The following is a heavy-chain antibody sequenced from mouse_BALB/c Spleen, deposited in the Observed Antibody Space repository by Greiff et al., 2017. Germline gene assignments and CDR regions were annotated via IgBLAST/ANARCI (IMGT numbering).Heavy chain of an antibody. CDR3: ALGGYDGYYGLAY. V-gene: IGHV1S126*01. J-gene: IGHJ3*01. D-gene: IGHD2-3*01. CDR2: IDPSDSET. CDR1: GYSFTSYW. Sequence: VQLQESGPQLVRPGASVKISCKASGYSFTSYWMHWVKQRPGQGLEWIGMIDPSDSETRLNQKFKDKATLTVDKSSSTAYMQLSSPTSEDSAVYYCALGGYDGYYGLAYWGQGTLVTVSA.